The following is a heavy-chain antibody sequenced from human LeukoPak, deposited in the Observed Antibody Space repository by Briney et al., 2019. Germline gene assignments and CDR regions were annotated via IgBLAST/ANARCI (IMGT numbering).Heavy chain of an antibody. CDR1: GFTFSSYA. Sequence: PGGSLRLSCAASGFTFSSYAMSWVRQAPGKGLEWVSAISGSGGSTYYADSVKGRFTISRDNSKNTLYLQMNSLRAEDTAVYYCAKGVSSWYEGHLDYWGQGTLVTVSS. D-gene: IGHD6-13*01. CDR3: AKGVSSWYEGHLDY. J-gene: IGHJ4*02. CDR2: ISGSGGST. V-gene: IGHV3-23*01.